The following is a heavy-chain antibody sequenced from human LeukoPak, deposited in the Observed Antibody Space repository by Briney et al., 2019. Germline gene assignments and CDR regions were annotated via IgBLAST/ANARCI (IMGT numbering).Heavy chain of an antibody. Sequence: SETLSLTCAVSGGSISSSNWWSWVRQPPGKGLEWIGEIYHSGSTNYNPSLKSRVTISVDKSKNQFSLKLSSVTAADTAVYYCARRWGSGSFNGWFDPWGQGTLVTVSS. CDR3: ARRWGSGSFNGWFDP. CDR2: IYHSGST. J-gene: IGHJ5*02. CDR1: GGSISSSNW. V-gene: IGHV4-4*02. D-gene: IGHD3-10*01.